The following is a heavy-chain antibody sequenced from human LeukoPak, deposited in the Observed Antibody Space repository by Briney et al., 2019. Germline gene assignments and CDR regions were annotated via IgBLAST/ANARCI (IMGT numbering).Heavy chain of an antibody. V-gene: IGHV3-11*01. CDR3: AKDRPNYYGNNGHYYRQNGDY. CDR2: ISTSGSTI. Sequence: GGSLRLSCAASGFTFSDYHMSWIRQAPGKGLEWVSYISTSGSTIYYADSVKGRFTISRDNAKNSLYLQMNSLRAEDTAIYYCAKDRPNYYGNNGHYYRQNGDYWGQGTLVTVSS. J-gene: IGHJ4*02. D-gene: IGHD3-22*01. CDR1: GFTFSDYH.